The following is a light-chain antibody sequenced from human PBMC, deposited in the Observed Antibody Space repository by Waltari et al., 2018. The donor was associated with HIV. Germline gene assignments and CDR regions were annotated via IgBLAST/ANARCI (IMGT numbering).Light chain of an antibody. CDR1: SRDVGSYNL. Sequence: QSALTQPAYVSGSPGQSITISCTGSSRDVGSYNLVSWYQQHPGKAPKLMIYEGIKRPSGVSNRFSGSKSGNTASLTISGLQAEDEADYYCCSYAGSSNWVFGGGTKLTVL. V-gene: IGLV2-23*01. CDR2: EGI. CDR3: CSYAGSSNWV. J-gene: IGLJ3*02.